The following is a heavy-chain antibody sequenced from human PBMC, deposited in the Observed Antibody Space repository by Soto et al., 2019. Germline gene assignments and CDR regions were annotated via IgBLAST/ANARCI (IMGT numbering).Heavy chain of an antibody. CDR3: ARGGGVRTSHMVWFDP. J-gene: IGHJ5*02. CDR1: GGSFSDDY. CDR2: INHRGTI. V-gene: IGHV4-34*01. Sequence: SETLSLTCRVDGGSFSDDYWNWVRQSPGKGLEWIGEINHRGTINYNPSLRSRVTLSVDTSKNEFSLRLTSVTAADTAVYYCARGGGVRTSHMVWFDPWGQGTKVTVSS. D-gene: IGHD3-16*01.